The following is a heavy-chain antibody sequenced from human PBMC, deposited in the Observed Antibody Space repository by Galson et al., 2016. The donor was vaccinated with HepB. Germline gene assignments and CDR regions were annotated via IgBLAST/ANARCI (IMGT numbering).Heavy chain of an antibody. D-gene: IGHD5-12*01. CDR1: GFTFSSYA. J-gene: IGHJ4*02. CDR3: AKQRGHPVNSYYFDY. CDR2: SSGRGTE. Sequence: LRLSCAASGFTFSSYAVSWVRQAPGKGLEWVAASSGRGTEYYAGSVRGRFTVSRDNSKNTLYLQLSGLRVEDTAIYYCAKQRGHPVNSYYFDYWGQGALVTVSS. V-gene: IGHV3-23*01.